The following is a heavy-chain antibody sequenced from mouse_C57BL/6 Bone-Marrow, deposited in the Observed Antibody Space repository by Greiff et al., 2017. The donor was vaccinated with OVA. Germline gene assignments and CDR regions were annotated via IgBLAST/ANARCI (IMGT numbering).Heavy chain of an antibody. V-gene: IGHV1-52*01. J-gene: IGHJ3*01. CDR1: GYTFTSYW. Sequence: VQLQQSGAELVRPGSSVKLSCKASGYTFTSYWMHWVKQRPIQGLEWIGNIDPSDSETHYNQKFKDKATLTVDKSSSTAYMQLSSLTSEDSAVYYCAREAYYGSSYVGFAYWGQGTLVTVSA. CDR2: IDPSDSET. CDR3: AREAYYGSSYVGFAY. D-gene: IGHD1-1*01.